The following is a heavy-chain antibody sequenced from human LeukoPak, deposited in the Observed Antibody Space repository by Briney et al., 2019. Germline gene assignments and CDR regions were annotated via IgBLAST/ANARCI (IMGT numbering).Heavy chain of an antibody. CDR1: GGSFSGYY. J-gene: IGHJ6*03. CDR2: INHSGST. Sequence: PSETLSLTCAVYGGSFSGYYWSWIRQPPGKGLEWIGEINHSGSTNYNPSLKSRVTISVDTSKNQFSLKLSSVTAADTAVYYCARVTAEGDYYMDVWGKGTKVTVSS. CDR3: ARVTAEGDYYMDV. V-gene: IGHV4-34*01. D-gene: IGHD1-14*01.